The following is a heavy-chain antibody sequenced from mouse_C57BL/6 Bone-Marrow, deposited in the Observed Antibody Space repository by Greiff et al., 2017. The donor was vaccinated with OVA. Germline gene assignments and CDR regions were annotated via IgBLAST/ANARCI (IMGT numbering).Heavy chain of an antibody. J-gene: IGHJ1*03. CDR2: IDPENGDT. D-gene: IGHD1-1*01. CDR1: GFNIKDDY. Sequence: VQLQQSGAELVRPGASVKLSCTASGFNIKDDYMHWVKQRPEQGLEWIGWIDPENGDTEYASKFQGKATITADTSSNTAYLQLSSLTSEDTAVYYCTTDYYGSSWYVDVWGTGTTVTVSS. CDR3: TTDYYGSSWYVDV. V-gene: IGHV14-4*01.